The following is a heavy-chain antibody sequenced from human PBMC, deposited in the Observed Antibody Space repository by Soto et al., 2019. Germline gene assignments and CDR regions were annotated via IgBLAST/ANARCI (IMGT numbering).Heavy chain of an antibody. D-gene: IGHD3-3*01. J-gene: IGHJ4*02. V-gene: IGHV3-30*18. CDR2: ISYDGSNK. CDR1: GFTFSSYG. Sequence: SLRLSCAASGFTFSSYGMHWVRQAPGKGLEWVAVISYDGSNKYYADSVKGRFTISRDNSKNTLYLQMNSLRAEDTAVYYCANQLEYDFWSGTLDYWGQGTLVTVSS. CDR3: ANQLEYDFWSGTLDY.